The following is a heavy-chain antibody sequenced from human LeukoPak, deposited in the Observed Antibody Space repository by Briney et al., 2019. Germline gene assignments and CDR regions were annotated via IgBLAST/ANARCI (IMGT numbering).Heavy chain of an antibody. CDR1: GFTFSSYS. V-gene: IGHV3-48*02. D-gene: IGHD3-16*02. CDR3: ARTGGYDYVWGSYRLFDY. CDR2: ISSSSSII. Sequence: GGSLRLSCAASGFTFSSYSMNWVRQAPGKGLEWVSYISSSSSIIYYADSVKGRFTISRDNAKNSLYLQMNSLRDEDTAVYYCARTGGYDYVWGSYRLFDYWGQGTLVTVSS. J-gene: IGHJ4*02.